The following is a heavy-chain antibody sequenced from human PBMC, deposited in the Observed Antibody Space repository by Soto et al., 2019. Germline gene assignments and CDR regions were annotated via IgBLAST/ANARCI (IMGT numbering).Heavy chain of an antibody. Sequence: PSETLSLTCTAYGESFNGYYWSWIRQPPGKGLEWIGEIHHSGSTNYNPSLKSRFTFSIDTSKRQFSLKVRSVTAADTAVYYCARGKRGSSWYRGEAKYYYYGMDVWGQGTPVTVSS. V-gene: IGHV4-34*01. CDR3: ARGKRGSSWYRGEAKYYYYGMDV. J-gene: IGHJ6*02. CDR2: IHHSGST. D-gene: IGHD6-13*01. CDR1: GESFNGYY.